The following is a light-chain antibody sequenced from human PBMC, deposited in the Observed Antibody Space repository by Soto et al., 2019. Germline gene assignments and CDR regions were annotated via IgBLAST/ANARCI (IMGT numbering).Light chain of an antibody. CDR2: AAF. V-gene: IGKV1-39*01. CDR1: QSISTY. Sequence: DIQMTQSPSSLSASVGDRVTITCRASQSISTYLNWYQQKPGKAPKLLIYAAFSLQSGVPSRLSSSGSGTDLTLTISSLQPEDCATSYRQQSYSTLRTLDQGTKVEIQ. CDR3: QQSYSTLRT. J-gene: IGKJ1*01.